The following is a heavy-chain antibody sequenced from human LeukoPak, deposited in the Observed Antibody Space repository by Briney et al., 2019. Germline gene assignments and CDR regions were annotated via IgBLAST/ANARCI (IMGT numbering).Heavy chain of an antibody. CDR3: ARDVVVTSSPDAFDI. J-gene: IGHJ3*02. Sequence: SQTLSLTCAVSGDSVTSGGYFWTWLGQHPGKGLESIGYISNSGTTSYNPSLKGRVSISVDPSNHQFSLRLSSVTAADTAVYYCARDVVVTSSPDAFDIWGQGTMVTVSS. CDR1: GDSVTSGGYF. CDR2: ISNSGTT. D-gene: IGHD2-21*02. V-gene: IGHV4-31*11.